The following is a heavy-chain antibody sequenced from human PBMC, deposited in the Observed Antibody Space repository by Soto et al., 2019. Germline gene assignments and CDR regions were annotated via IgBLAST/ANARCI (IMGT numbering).Heavy chain of an antibody. CDR2: ISAHTGSS. CDR3: ARAFFSEGSDSRVYSFYAFDF. D-gene: IGHD3-22*01. J-gene: IGHJ4*03. V-gene: IGHV1-18*01. Sequence: QVQLVQSGAEVKKPAASVKVSCKASGYTFTSSGMSWVRQAPGQGLEWMGWISAHTGSSEYAQRFQGRVTMTTDRSTSTAYMELRSLRSDDTAVYYWARAFFSEGSDSRVYSFYAFDFWGPGTLVTVSS. CDR1: GYTFTSSG.